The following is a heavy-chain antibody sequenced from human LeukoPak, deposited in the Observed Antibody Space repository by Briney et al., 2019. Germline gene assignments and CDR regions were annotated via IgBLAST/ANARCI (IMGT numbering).Heavy chain of an antibody. CDR2: INHSGST. J-gene: IGHJ4*02. CDR3: ARGPTPDY. CDR1: GGSCSGYY. V-gene: IGHV4-34*01. D-gene: IGHD2-15*01. Sequence: SETLSLTCAVYGGSCSGYYWSWIRQPPGKGLEWIGEINHSGSTNYNPSLKSRVTISVDTSKNQFSLKLSSVTASDTAVYYCARGPTPDYWGQGTLVTVSS.